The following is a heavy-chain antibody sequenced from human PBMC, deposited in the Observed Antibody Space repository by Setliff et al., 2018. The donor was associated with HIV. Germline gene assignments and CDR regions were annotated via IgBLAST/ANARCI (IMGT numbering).Heavy chain of an antibody. D-gene: IGHD2-21*02. J-gene: IGHJ4*02. CDR2: INYSGST. CDR1: GESISSKNYY. Sequence: SETLSLTCIVSGESISSKNYYWGWIRQPPGKGLEWIGSINYSGSTYYNPSLKSRVTIPGDTSKNQFSLKMNYVTAADPAVFYCVRGVPLLTPHNWGQGTLVTVSS. V-gene: IGHV4-39*07. CDR3: VRGVPLLTPHN.